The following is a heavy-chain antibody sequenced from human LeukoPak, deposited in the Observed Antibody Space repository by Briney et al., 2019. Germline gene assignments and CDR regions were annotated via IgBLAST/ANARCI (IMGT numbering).Heavy chain of an antibody. CDR3: ARVLLWFGELFPLDY. D-gene: IGHD3-10*01. Sequence: ASVKVSCKASGYTFTSYGISWVRQAPGQGLEWMGWISAYNGNTNYAQKLQGRVTMTTDTSTSTAYIELRSLRSDNTAVYYCARVLLWFGELFPLDYWGQGTLVTVSS. V-gene: IGHV1-18*01. CDR2: ISAYNGNT. CDR1: GYTFTSYG. J-gene: IGHJ4*02.